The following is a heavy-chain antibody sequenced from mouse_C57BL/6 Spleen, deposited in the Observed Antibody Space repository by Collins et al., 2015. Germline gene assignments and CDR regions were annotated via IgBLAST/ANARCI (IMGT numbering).Heavy chain of an antibody. CDR1: GYTFTNYW. CDR3: ARGAY. V-gene: IGHV1-80*01. CDR2: IFPGDGDT. J-gene: IGHJ3*01. Sequence: QVQLQQPGAELVKPGASVKLSCKASGYTFTNYWIHWVKQRPGKGLEWIGQIFPGDGDTNYNGKFKVKATLTADKSSSTAYMQLSSLTSEDSAVYFCARGAYWGQGTLVTVSA.